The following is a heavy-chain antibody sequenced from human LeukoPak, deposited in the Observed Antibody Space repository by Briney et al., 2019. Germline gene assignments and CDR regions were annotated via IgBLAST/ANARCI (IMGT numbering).Heavy chain of an antibody. Sequence: PGGSLRLSCAASGFTFSSYSMNWVRQAPGKGLEWVSSISSSSSYIYYADSVKGRFTISRDNSRDTLDLQMNSLRPEDTAVYYCAKGHYYDSTDKYSYADFWGQGTLVTVSS. V-gene: IGHV3-21*01. J-gene: IGHJ4*02. D-gene: IGHD3-22*01. CDR1: GFTFSSYS. CDR2: ISSSSSYI. CDR3: AKGHYYDSTDKYSYADF.